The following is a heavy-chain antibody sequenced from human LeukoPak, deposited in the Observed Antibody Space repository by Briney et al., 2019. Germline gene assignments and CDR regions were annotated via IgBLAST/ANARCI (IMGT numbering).Heavy chain of an antibody. CDR2: IYYSGST. D-gene: IGHD3-22*01. J-gene: IGHJ4*02. Sequence: SETLSLTCTVSGGSISSSSYYWGWIRQPPGKGLEWIGSIYYSGSTYYNPSLKSRVTISVDTSKNQFSLKLSSVTAADTAVYYCASSLNYYDSSGYYYWRLDYWGQGTLVTVSS. CDR3: ASSLNYYDSSGYYYWRLDY. CDR1: GGSISSSSYY. V-gene: IGHV4-39*07.